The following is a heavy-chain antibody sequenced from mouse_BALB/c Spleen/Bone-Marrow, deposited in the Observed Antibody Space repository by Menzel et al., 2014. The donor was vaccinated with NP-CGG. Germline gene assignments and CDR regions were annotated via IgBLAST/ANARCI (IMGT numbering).Heavy chain of an antibody. CDR2: IWSGGST. CDR1: GFSLTSYG. CDR3: ASNWDYAMDY. J-gene: IGHJ4*01. V-gene: IGHV2-2*02. Sequence: QVQLQQSGPGLVQPSQSLSITCTASGFSLTSYGVHWVRQSPGEGLEWLGVIWSGGSTDYNAAFISRLSISKDNSKSQVFFKMNSLQANDTAIYYCASNWDYAMDYWGQGTSVTVSS. D-gene: IGHD4-1*01.